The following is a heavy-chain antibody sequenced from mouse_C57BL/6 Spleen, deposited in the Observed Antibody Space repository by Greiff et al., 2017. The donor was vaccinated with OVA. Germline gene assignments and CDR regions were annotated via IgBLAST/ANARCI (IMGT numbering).Heavy chain of an antibody. D-gene: IGHD2-1*01. CDR2: INYDGSST. J-gene: IGHJ2*01. CDR3: ARDEGNSYFDY. CDR1: GFTFSDYY. Sequence: DVHLVESEGGLVQPGSSMKLSCTASGFTFSDYYMAWVRQVPEKGLEWVANINYDGSSTYYLDSLKSRFIISRDNAKNILYLQMSSLKSEDTATYYCARDEGNSYFDYWGQGTTLTVSS. V-gene: IGHV5-16*01.